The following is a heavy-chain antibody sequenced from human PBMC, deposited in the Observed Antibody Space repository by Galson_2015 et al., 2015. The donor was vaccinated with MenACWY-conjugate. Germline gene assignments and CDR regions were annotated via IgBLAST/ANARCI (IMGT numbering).Heavy chain of an antibody. CDR2: ISGNGART. V-gene: IGHV3-23*01. J-gene: IGHJ4*02. CDR1: GFTFSTYA. D-gene: IGHD6-19*01. CDR3: ANEGTSTSGWYFFYY. Sequence: SLRLSCAASGFTFSTYAMSWVRQAPGKGLEWVSAISGNGARTYYADSVKGRFTISRDNSKDTLYLQMNSLRAEDTAVYYCANEGTSTSGWYFFYYWGQGTLVTISS.